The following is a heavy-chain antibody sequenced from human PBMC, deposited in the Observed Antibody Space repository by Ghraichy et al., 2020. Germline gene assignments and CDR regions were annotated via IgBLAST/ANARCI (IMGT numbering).Heavy chain of an antibody. CDR2: INPNSGGT. J-gene: IGHJ6*02. CDR3: ARDFETTVTSQDWGNYGMDV. CDR1: GYTFTGYY. D-gene: IGHD4-11*01. V-gene: IGHV1-2*04. Sequence: ASVKVSCKASGYTFTGYYMHWVRQAPGQGLEWMGWINPNSGGTNYAQKFQGWVTMTRDTSISTAYMELSRLRSDDTAVYYCARDFETTVTSQDWGNYGMDVWGQGTTVTVSS.